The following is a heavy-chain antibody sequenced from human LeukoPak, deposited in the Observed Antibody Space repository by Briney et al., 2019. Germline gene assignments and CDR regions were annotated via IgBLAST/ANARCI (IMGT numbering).Heavy chain of an antibody. CDR3: ARGYSSGFNWFDP. CDR2: INHSGST. V-gene: IGHV4-34*01. D-gene: IGHD6-19*01. CDR1: DGSFSGYY. Sequence: PSETLSLTCAVYDGSFSGYYWTWIRQPPGKGLEWIGEINHSGSTNYNLSLKSRVTISVDTSKNQFSLKLTSVTAADTAVYYCARGYSSGFNWFDPWGQGTLVTVSS. J-gene: IGHJ5*02.